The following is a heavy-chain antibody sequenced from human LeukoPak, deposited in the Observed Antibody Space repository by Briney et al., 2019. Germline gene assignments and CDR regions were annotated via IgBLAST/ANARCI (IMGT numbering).Heavy chain of an antibody. Sequence: GGSLRLSCAASGFTFSSYAMHWVRQAPGKGLEWVAVISDDGSNKHYADSVKGRFTISRDNSKNTLSLQMNSLRGEDTAFYYCAKDSVSGSFYGYFDYWGQGTLVTVSS. J-gene: IGHJ4*02. CDR2: ISDDGSNK. CDR3: AKDSVSGSFYGYFDY. D-gene: IGHD1-26*01. V-gene: IGHV3-30*04. CDR1: GFTFSSYA.